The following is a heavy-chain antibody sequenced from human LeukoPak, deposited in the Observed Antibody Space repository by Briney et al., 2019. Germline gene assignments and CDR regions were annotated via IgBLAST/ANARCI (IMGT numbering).Heavy chain of an antibody. V-gene: IGHV3-33*01. CDR1: GFTFSSYG. CDR3: ARDQRVAYRSSGYGGAFDI. Sequence: GGPLRLSCAASGFTFSSYGMHWVRQAPGKGLEWVAVIWYDESNKYYADSVKDRFTISRDNSKNTLYVQMNSLRAEDTAVYYCARDQRVAYRSSGYGGAFDIWGQGTMVTVSS. CDR2: IWYDESNK. D-gene: IGHD6-13*01. J-gene: IGHJ3*02.